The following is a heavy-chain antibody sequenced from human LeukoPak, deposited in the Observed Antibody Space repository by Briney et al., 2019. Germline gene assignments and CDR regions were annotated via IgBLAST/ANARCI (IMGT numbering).Heavy chain of an antibody. CDR2: ISWNSGSI. Sequence: GGSLRLSCAASGFTFDDYAMHWVRQAPGKGLEWVSGISWNSGSIGYADSVKGRFTISRDNAKNSLYLQMNSLRAEDTALYYCPGDSSGYVPDYWGQGTLVTVSS. CDR1: GFTFDDYA. CDR3: PGDSSGYVPDY. J-gene: IGHJ4*02. V-gene: IGHV3-9*01. D-gene: IGHD3-22*01.